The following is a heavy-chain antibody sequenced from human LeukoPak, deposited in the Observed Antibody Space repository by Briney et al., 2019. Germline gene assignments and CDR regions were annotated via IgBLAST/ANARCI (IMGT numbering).Heavy chain of an antibody. CDR2: IYPGDSDT. Sequence: PGESLKISCKGSGYRFTSYWIGWVRQMPGKGLEWMGIIYPGDSDTRYSPSFQGQVTISADKSISTAYLQWSSLKASDTAMYYCARTPLYDFWSGYSPDYWGQGTLVTVSS. D-gene: IGHD3-3*01. CDR3: ARTPLYDFWSGYSPDY. V-gene: IGHV5-51*01. CDR1: GYRFTSYW. J-gene: IGHJ4*02.